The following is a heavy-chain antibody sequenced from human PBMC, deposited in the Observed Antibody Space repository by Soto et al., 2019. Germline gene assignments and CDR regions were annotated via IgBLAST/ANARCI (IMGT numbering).Heavy chain of an antibody. CDR1: GFTFSNYG. Sequence: PGGSLRLSCAASGFTFSNYGIHWVRQAPGKGLEWVALISNDGSNKYYADSVKGRFTISRDNSKNTLYLQMDSLRAEDTAVYYCARAGWYYYDSSGRHYFEYWGQGTLVTVSS. D-gene: IGHD3-22*01. CDR2: ISNDGSNK. J-gene: IGHJ4*02. V-gene: IGHV3-30*03. CDR3: ARAGWYYYDSSGRHYFEY.